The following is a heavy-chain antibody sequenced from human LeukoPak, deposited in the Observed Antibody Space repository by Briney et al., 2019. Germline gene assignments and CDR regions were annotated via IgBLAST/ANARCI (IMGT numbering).Heavy chain of an antibody. V-gene: IGHV4-61*02. D-gene: IGHD6-13*01. J-gene: IGHJ4*02. Sequence: PSQTLSLTCTVSGGSISSGSYYWSWIRQPAGKGLEWIGRIYTSGSTNYNPSLKSRVTMSVDTSKNQFSLKLNSVTAADTAVYYCARDPWYSNEPASDYWGQGTLVTVSS. CDR3: ARDPWYSNEPASDY. CDR1: GGSISSGSYY. CDR2: IYTSGST.